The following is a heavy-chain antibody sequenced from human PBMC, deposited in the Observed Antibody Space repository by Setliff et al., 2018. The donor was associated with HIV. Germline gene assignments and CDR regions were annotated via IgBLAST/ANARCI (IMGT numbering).Heavy chain of an antibody. V-gene: IGHV4-59*11. Sequence: PSETLSLTCSVFGGSMNSHYWSWIRQPPGKGLEWIGLIYYTGIPTYNTSLKSRVTMSVDRSKNQFSLRLTSVTAADTAMYYCARVMGGYYDSSQYMDVWGKGTTVTVSS. CDR2: IYYTGIP. CDR3: ARVMGGYYDSSQYMDV. J-gene: IGHJ6*03. CDR1: GGSMNSHY. D-gene: IGHD3-22*01.